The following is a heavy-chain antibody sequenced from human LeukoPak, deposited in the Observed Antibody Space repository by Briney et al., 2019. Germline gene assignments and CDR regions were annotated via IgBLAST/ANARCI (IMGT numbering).Heavy chain of an antibody. CDR1: GFTFSSYG. D-gene: IGHD6-13*01. Sequence: GGSLRLSCAASGFTFSSYGMHWVRQAPGKGLEWVAFIRYDGSNKYYADSVKGRFTISGDNSKNTLYLQMNSLRAEDTAVYYCARYSSSRHGVDYWGQGTLVTVSS. CDR2: IRYDGSNK. V-gene: IGHV3-30*02. J-gene: IGHJ4*02. CDR3: ARYSSSRHGVDY.